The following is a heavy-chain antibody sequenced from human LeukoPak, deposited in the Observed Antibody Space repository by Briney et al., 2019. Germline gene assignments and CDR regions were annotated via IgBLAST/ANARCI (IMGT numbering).Heavy chain of an antibody. J-gene: IGHJ4*02. V-gene: IGHV3-21*01. Sequence: GGSLRLSCAASGFTFSSYSMNWVRQAPGKGLEWVSSISSSSYIYYADSVKGRFTISRDNAKNSLYLQMNSLRAEDTAVYYCARDLLGYCSSTSCSGGGYWGQGTLVTVSS. CDR3: ARDLLGYCSSTSCSGGGY. CDR1: GFTFSSYS. D-gene: IGHD2-2*01. CDR2: ISSSSYI.